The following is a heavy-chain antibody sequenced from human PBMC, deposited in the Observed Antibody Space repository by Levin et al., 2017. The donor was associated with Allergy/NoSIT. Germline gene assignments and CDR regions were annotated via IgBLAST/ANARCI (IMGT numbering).Heavy chain of an antibody. CDR2: INPNSGGT. J-gene: IGHJ3*01. Sequence: SFPSSFSPFPFSSLNWVRQAPGQGLEWMGWINPNSGGTNYAQKFQGRVTMTRDTSISTAYMELSRLRSDDTAVYYCARSYGSGSYYPWGQGTMVTVSS. D-gene: IGHD3-10*01. CDR1: FSPFPFSS. V-gene: IGHV1-2*02. CDR3: ARSYGSGSYYP.